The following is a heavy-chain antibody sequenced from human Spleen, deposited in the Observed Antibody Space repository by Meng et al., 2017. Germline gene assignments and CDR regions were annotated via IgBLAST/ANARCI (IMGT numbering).Heavy chain of an antibody. CDR3: ARTYCSTTSCYSHPIDF. D-gene: IGHD2-2*01. J-gene: IGHJ4*02. V-gene: IGHV1-18*04. CDR2: FVSNADT. CDR1: GYSFTHHG. Sequence: QVQLVQSAVEVKKPGASVKVSCKASGYSFTHHGITWVRQAPGQGLEWMGWFVSNADTYPAQKFQGRVTMTRDTHTSTDFMELRSLRFDDTAVYYCARTYCSTTSCYSHPIDFWGQGTLVTVSS.